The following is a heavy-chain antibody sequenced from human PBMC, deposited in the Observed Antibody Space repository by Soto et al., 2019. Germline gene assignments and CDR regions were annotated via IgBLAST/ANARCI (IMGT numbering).Heavy chain of an antibody. CDR2: ISGSGGST. D-gene: IGHD1-26*01. Sequence: GGSLRLSCAASGFTFSSYAMSWVRQAPGKGLEWVSAISGSGGSTYYADSVKGRFTISRDNSKNTLYLQMNSLRAEDTAVYYCAKDLIVGATRAVAADAFDICGQGTMVPVSS. V-gene: IGHV3-23*01. CDR3: AKDLIVGATRAVAADAFDI. J-gene: IGHJ3*02. CDR1: GFTFSSYA.